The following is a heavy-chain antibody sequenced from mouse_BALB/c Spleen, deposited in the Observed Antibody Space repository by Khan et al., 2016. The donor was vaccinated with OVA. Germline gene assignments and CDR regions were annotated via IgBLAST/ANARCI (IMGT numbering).Heavy chain of an antibody. V-gene: IGHV5-6-4*01. D-gene: IGHD1-1*01. CDR2: ITSGGSYT. J-gene: IGHJ2*01. Sequence: EVELVESGGGLVKPGGSLRLSCAASGFTFSSYSMSWVRPTPEKRLEWVATITSGGSYTYYPDSLQGRFTISRDNAKNTLSLKMRRLKSEDSAIYYCTSDRNYYGSAFYCDYWGQGTTLTVSS. CDR3: TSDRNYYGSAFYCDY. CDR1: GFTFSSYS.